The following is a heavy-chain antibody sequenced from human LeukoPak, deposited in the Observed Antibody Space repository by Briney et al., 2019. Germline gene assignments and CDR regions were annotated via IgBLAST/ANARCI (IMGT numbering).Heavy chain of an antibody. J-gene: IGHJ4*02. CDR3: ARVMAVGGGGYNLRGSFDY. CDR1: GYTFTTYG. Sequence: ASVKVSCKASGYTFTTYGIGWVRQAPGQGLEWMGWINPNSGGTNYAQKFQGRVTMTRDTSISTAYMELSRLRSDDTAVYYCARVMAVGGGGYNLRGSFDYWGQGTLVTVSS. CDR2: INPNSGGT. D-gene: IGHD5-24*01. V-gene: IGHV1-2*02.